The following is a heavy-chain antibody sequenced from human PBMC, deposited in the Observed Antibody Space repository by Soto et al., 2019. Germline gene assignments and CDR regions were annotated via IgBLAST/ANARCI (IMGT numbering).Heavy chain of an antibody. CDR1: GGSFISYT. CDR2: IIPIQGRA. CDR3: AKSMLFVDHAYMDV. Sequence: QVQLVQSGAEVKKPGSSVKVSCEASGGSFISYTFTWVRRAPGQGLEWMGRIIPIQGRANYALKVQDRVTITADRSTKTVYMELRSLRPEDTAVYYCAKSMLFVDHAYMDVWGKGTTVTVSS. D-gene: IGHD2-8*01. J-gene: IGHJ6*03. V-gene: IGHV1-69*02.